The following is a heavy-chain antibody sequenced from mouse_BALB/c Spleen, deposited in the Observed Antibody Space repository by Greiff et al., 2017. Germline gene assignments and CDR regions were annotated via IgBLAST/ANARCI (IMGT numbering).Heavy chain of an antibody. CDR2: IRNKANGYTT. CDR1: GFTFTDYY. Sequence: DVKLVESGGGLVQPGGSLRLSCATSGFTFTDYYMSWVRQPPGKALEWLGFIRNKANGYTTEYSASVKGRFTISRDNSQSILYLQMNTLRAEDSATYYCARDGDYGSSYGYFDVWGAGTTVTVSS. V-gene: IGHV7-3*02. D-gene: IGHD1-1*01. J-gene: IGHJ1*01. CDR3: ARDGDYGSSYGYFDV.